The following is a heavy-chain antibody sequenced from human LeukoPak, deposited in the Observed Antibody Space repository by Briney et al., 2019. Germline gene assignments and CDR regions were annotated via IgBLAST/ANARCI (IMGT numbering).Heavy chain of an antibody. Sequence: ASVKVSCKASGYTFTSYAMNWVRQAPGQGLEWMGWINTNTGNPTYAQGFTGRFVFSLDTSVSTAYLQISSLKAEDTAVYYCARHDYDFWSGYWNIIDYWGQGTLVTVSS. CDR3: ARHDYDFWSGYWNIIDY. J-gene: IGHJ4*02. CDR1: GYTFTSYA. CDR2: INTNTGNP. D-gene: IGHD3-3*01. V-gene: IGHV7-4-1*02.